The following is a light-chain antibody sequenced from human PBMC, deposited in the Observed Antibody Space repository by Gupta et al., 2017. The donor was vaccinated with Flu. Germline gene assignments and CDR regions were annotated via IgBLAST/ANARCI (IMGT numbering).Light chain of an antibody. CDR3: QQYGSSPGT. Sequence: EIVLTQSPGTLSVSPGERATLSCRASQTIISNYLAWYQQKPGQAPRLLIFGASDRATGIPDRVSGSGSGTDFTLTITRLEPEDFAVYYCQQYGSSPGTFGQGTKLEIK. J-gene: IGKJ1*01. CDR1: QTIISNY. CDR2: GAS. V-gene: IGKV3-20*01.